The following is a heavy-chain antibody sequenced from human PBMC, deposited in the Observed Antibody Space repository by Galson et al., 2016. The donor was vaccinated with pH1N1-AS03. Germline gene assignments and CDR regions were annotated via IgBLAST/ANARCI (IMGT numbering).Heavy chain of an antibody. J-gene: IGHJ4*02. CDR3: ARGPVSYSNYWFPPPDY. Sequence: SLRLSCAASGFTFSSYAMFWVRQAPGKGLEYVSAISGNGFSTYYASSVKDRFTISRDNSKNTLFLQMGSHRPEDMAVYYCARGPVSYSNYWFPPPDYWGQGTLVTVSS. V-gene: IGHV3-64*01. CDR1: GFTFSSYA. D-gene: IGHD6-13*01. CDR2: ISGNGFST.